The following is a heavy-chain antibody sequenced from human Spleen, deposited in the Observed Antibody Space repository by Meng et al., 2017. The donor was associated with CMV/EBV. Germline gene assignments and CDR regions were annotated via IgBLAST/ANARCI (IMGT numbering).Heavy chain of an antibody. V-gene: IGHV1-2*02. CDR1: GYSFTGYY. CDR2: INPSTGAT. Sequence: GYSFTGYYITWGRQAPGQGLEWMGWINPSTGATNVSQKVQGGVTMATDTSISTAYMELTGLTSDDTAVYYCAGYCSGGSCYAWEFDYWGQGTLVTVSS. J-gene: IGHJ4*02. D-gene: IGHD2-15*01. CDR3: AGYCSGGSCYAWEFDY.